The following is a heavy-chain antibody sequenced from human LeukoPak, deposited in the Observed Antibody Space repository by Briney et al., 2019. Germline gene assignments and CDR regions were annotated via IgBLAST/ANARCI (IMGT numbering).Heavy chain of an antibody. V-gene: IGHV4-59*01. D-gene: IGHD3-16*02. Sequence: SETLSLTCTVSGGSISTYYWNWIRQPPGKGLQWIGYIYYSGSTNYNPSLKSRVSISIDTSKNQFSLKLSSVTAADTAVYYCARSLGFVPFDYWGQGTLVTVSS. CDR1: GGSISTYY. J-gene: IGHJ4*02. CDR3: ARSLGFVPFDY. CDR2: IYYSGST.